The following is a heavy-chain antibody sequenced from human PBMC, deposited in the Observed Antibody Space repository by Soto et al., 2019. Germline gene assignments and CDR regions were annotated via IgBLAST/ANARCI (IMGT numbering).Heavy chain of an antibody. V-gene: IGHV4-30-2*01. Sequence: PSETLSLTCAVSGGSISSGGYSWSWIRQPPGKGLEWIGYIYHSGSTYYNPSLKSRVTISVDRSKNQFSLKLSYVTAADTAVYYCASGARYYYDSSGYYHTHRFDYWGEGNLVPVS. D-gene: IGHD3-22*01. CDR1: GGSISSGGYS. CDR3: ASGARYYYDSSGYYHTHRFDY. CDR2: IYHSGST. J-gene: IGHJ4*02.